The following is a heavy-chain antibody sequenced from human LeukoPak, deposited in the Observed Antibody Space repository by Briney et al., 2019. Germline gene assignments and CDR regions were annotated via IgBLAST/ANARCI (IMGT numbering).Heavy chain of an antibody. Sequence: PGGSLRLSCAASGFTFSTYAMSWVRQAPGKGLEWVSSISGSGGSTYYADSVKGRFTISRDNPKNTLFLQMNSLGAEDTAVYYCAKSDRYCSSTSCYPLYYYYGMDVWGQGTTVTVSS. D-gene: IGHD2-2*01. V-gene: IGHV3-23*01. J-gene: IGHJ6*02. CDR1: GFTFSTYA. CDR2: ISGSGGST. CDR3: AKSDRYCSSTSCYPLYYYYGMDV.